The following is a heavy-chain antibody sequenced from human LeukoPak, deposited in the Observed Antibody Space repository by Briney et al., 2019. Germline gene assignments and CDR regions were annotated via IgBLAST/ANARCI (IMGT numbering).Heavy chain of an antibody. CDR2: ISSNGGST. J-gene: IGHJ3*02. Sequence: GGSLRLSCAASGFTFSSYAMHWVRQAPGKGLEYVSAISSNGGSTYYANSVKGRFTISRDNAKNSLYLQMNSLRAEDMALYYCARMVVGAGLDAFDIWGQGTMVTVSS. CDR1: GFTFSSYA. CDR3: ARMVVGAGLDAFDI. V-gene: IGHV3-64*01. D-gene: IGHD2-15*01.